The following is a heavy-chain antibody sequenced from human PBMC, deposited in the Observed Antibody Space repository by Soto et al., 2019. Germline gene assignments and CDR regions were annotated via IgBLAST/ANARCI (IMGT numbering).Heavy chain of an antibody. CDR1: GFSVTANY. CDR3: HGYGY. Sequence: EVQVVESGGGLIQPGGSLRLSCEVSGFSVTANYMSWVRQAPGKGLEWVSVIYSGGSTYYIDSVKGRFSISRDISKNTLYLQMNRLRAEDTAVYYCHGYGYWGQGNLVTVSS. V-gene: IGHV3-53*01. J-gene: IGHJ4*02. D-gene: IGHD5-12*01. CDR2: IYSGGST.